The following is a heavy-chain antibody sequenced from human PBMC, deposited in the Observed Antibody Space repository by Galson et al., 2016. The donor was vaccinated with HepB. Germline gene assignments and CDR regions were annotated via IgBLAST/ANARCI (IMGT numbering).Heavy chain of an antibody. J-gene: IGHJ5*02. CDR3: ARNYGPFDL. CDR2: MNQDGSEK. Sequence: SLRLSCAASGFTFSNYWLSWVRQAPGKGLEWAANMNQDGSEKYFVDSVKGRFTISRDNAQNSVYLQMNSLRAEDTAVYYCARNYGPFDLWGQGTLVIVSS. V-gene: IGHV3-7*01. D-gene: IGHD3-16*01. CDR1: GFTFSNYW.